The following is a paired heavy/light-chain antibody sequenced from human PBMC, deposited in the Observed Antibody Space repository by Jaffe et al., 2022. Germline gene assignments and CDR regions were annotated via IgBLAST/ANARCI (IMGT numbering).Heavy chain of an antibody. D-gene: IGHD6-6*01. V-gene: IGHV3-23*01. CDR1: GFTFSSYA. Sequence: EVQLLESGGGLVQPGGSLRLSCAASGFTFSSYAMSWVRQAPGKGLEWVSAIGSGGGTTYYLDSVKGRFTISRDNSKKTLYLQMNSLRAEDTAVYYCAKYSSSSGPDAFDIWGQGTVVTVSS. CDR2: IGSGGGTT. CDR3: AKYSSSSGPDAFDI. J-gene: IGHJ3*02.
Light chain of an antibody. CDR1: SSDVGSYNL. Sequence: QSALTQPASVSGSPGQSITMSCTGTSSDVGSYNLVSWYQNHPGKAPKLMIYQGSKRPSGVSNRFSGSKSGNTASLTISGLQAEDEADYFCCSFAGSGTRWVFGGGTKLTVL. CDR3: CSFAGSGTRWV. CDR2: QGS. V-gene: IGLV2-23*01. J-gene: IGLJ3*02.